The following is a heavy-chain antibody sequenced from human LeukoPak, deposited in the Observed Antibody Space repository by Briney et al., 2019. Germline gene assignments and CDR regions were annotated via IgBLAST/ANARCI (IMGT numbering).Heavy chain of an antibody. CDR1: GYTFTGYD. J-gene: IGHJ6*02. V-gene: IGHV1-8*01. CDR3: ARGVVVRQWLVRRDYYYGMDV. D-gene: IGHD6-19*01. CDR2: MNPNSGNT. Sequence: GASVKVSCKASGYTFTGYDINWVRQATGQGLEWMGWMNPNSGNTGYAQKFQGRVTMTRNTSISTAYMELSSLRSEDTAVYYCARGVVVRQWLVRRDYYYGMDVWGQGTTVTVSS.